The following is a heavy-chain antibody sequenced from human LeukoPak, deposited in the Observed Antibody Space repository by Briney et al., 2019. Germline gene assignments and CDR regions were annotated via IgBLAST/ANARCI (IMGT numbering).Heavy chain of an antibody. Sequence: ASVKVSCKASGYTFTSYDFNWVRQATGQRPEWMGWMSPNSGDTGYAQKFQDRVTMTTDTSTSTAYMELRSLRSDDTAVYYCARDVDITIFGVVIPLLDYWGQGTLVTVSS. CDR2: MSPNSGDT. J-gene: IGHJ4*02. CDR3: ARDVDITIFGVVIPLLDY. V-gene: IGHV1-8*01. D-gene: IGHD3-3*01. CDR1: GYTFTSYD.